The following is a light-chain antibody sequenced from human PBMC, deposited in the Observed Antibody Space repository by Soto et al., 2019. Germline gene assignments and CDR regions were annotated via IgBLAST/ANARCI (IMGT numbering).Light chain of an antibody. CDR1: QSVSSY. V-gene: IGKV3-11*01. CDR2: DAS. Sequence: EIVLTQSPATLSLSPGERATLSCRASQSVSSYLAWYQQKPGQAPRLLIYDASNRATGIPARFSGSGSGTGFTLTISSIEPEDFVVYYCQQRSNWPPITFGQGTRLEIK. CDR3: QQRSNWPPIT. J-gene: IGKJ5*01.